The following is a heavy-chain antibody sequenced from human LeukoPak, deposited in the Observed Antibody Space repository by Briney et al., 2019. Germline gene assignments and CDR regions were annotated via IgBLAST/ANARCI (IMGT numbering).Heavy chain of an antibody. J-gene: IGHJ4*02. CDR1: GFIFSSYS. V-gene: IGHV3-23*01. Sequence: PGGSLRLSCAASGFIFSSYSMSWVRQAPGKGLEWVSVITGSGGNTYYADSVKGRFTISKDNSKNTVYLQMSSLRVEDTAVYYCAKGSSSSRPYYFDYWGQGTLVTVSS. CDR2: ITGSGGNT. CDR3: AKGSSSSRPYYFDY. D-gene: IGHD6-13*01.